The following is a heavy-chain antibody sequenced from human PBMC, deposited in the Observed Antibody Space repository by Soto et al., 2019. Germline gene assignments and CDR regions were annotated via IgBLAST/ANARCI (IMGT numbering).Heavy chain of an antibody. CDR2: INPNSGGT. V-gene: IGHV1-2*02. D-gene: IGHD4-4*01. CDR3: ARALRLQSSVTPAY. CDR1: GYTFTGYY. Sequence: GASVKVSCKASGYTFTGYYMHWVRQAPGQGLEWMGWINPNSGGTNYAQKFQGRVTMTRDTSISTAYMELSRLRSDDTAVYYCARALRLQSSVTPAYCGQGTLVTVYS. J-gene: IGHJ4*02.